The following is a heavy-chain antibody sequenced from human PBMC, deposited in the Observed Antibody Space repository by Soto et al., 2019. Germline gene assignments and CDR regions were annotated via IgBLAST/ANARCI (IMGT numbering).Heavy chain of an antibody. CDR3: AREGPGIAAAGTLYY. CDR2: ISAYNGNT. Sequence: ASVKVSCKASGYTFTSYGISWVRQAPGQGLEWMGWISAYNGNTNYAQRLQGRVTMTTDTSTSTAYMELRSLRSDDTAVYYCAREGPGIAAAGTLYYWGQGTLVTVSS. CDR1: GYTFTSYG. J-gene: IGHJ4*02. V-gene: IGHV1-18*04. D-gene: IGHD6-13*01.